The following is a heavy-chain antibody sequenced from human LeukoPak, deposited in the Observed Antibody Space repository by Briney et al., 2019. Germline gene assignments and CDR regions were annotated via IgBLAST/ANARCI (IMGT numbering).Heavy chain of an antibody. CDR3: AKDPEYGLLYYFDY. Sequence: GASVKVSCKGSGYTLTELSMHWVRQAPGKGLEWMGGFDPEDGETIYAQKFQGRVTMTEDTSTDTAYMELSSLRAEDTALYYCAKDPEYGLLYYFDYWGQGTLVTVSS. D-gene: IGHD1-14*01. CDR1: GYTLTELS. V-gene: IGHV1-24*01. J-gene: IGHJ4*02. CDR2: FDPEDGET.